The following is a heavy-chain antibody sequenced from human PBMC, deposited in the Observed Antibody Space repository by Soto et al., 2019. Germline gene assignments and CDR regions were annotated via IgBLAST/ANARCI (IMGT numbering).Heavy chain of an antibody. CDR1: GFTFSNYW. J-gene: IGHJ4*02. CDR2: INSDGSST. CDR3: AVGNSSNWIDY. V-gene: IGHV3-74*01. D-gene: IGHD6-13*01. Sequence: GGSLRLSCAASGFTFSNYWMHWVRQAPGKGLVWVSRINSDGSSTNYADSVKGRFTISRDNAKNTLYLQMNSLRAEDTVVYYCAVGNSSNWIDYWGQGTLVTVS.